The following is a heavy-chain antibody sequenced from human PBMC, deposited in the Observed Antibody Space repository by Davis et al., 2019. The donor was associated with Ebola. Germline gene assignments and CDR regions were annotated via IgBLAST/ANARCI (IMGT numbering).Heavy chain of an antibody. CDR2: IIPILGIA. Sequence: SVKVSCKASGGTFSSYAISWVRQAPGQGLEWMGRIIPILGIANYAQKFQGRVTITADKSTSTAYMELSSLRSEETAVYYCAALDSSSWYGRLWDYWGQGTLVTVSS. V-gene: IGHV1-69*04. J-gene: IGHJ4*02. D-gene: IGHD6-13*01. CDR3: AALDSSSWYGRLWDY. CDR1: GGTFSSYA.